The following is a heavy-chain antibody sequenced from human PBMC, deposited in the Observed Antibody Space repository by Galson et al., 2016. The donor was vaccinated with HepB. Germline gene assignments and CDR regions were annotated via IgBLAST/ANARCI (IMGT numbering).Heavy chain of an antibody. Sequence: SLRLSCAASGFTFSKYSMNWVRQAPGMRLEWVSSISLSSSYIYYADSVQGRFTISRDNSKNTLYLQMSSLRAEDTAVYYCVKRGQERSFDYWGQGTLVTVSS. CDR2: ISLSSSYI. CDR3: VKRGQERSFDY. CDR1: GFTFSKYS. V-gene: IGHV3-21*01. J-gene: IGHJ4*02. D-gene: IGHD1-1*01.